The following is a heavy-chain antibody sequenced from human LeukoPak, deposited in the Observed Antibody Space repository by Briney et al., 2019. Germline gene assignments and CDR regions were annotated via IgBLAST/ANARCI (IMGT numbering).Heavy chain of an antibody. D-gene: IGHD2-2*01. CDR1: GGSISSYY. CDR2: IYYSGST. J-gene: IGHJ4*02. CDR3: ARLASSIEVDY. Sequence: SETLSLTCIVSGGSISSYYWSWIRQPPGKGLEWIGYIYYSGSTNYNPSLKSRVTISVDTSKNQFSLKLSSVTAAGTAVYYCARLASSIEVDYWGQGTLVTVSS. V-gene: IGHV4-59*01.